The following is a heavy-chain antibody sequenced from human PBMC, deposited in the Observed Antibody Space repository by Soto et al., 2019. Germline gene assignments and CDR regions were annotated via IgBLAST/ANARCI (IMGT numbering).Heavy chain of an antibody. V-gene: IGHV3-33*08. J-gene: IGHJ4*02. D-gene: IGHD3-9*01. Sequence: QVQLVESGGGVVQPGGSLRLSCAASGFTFSYYGFHWVRQAPGKGLEWVAVMHTGGNEKYYAGSVKGRFTVSRDDSRNMGYLEMSGLRAEDTSDYFCARDAVTTGHYSHFDLWGRGALVAVS. CDR3: ARDAVTTGHYSHFDL. CDR2: MHTGGNEK. CDR1: GFTFSYYG.